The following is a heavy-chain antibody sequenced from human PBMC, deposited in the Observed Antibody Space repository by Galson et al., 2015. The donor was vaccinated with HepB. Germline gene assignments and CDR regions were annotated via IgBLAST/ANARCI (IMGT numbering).Heavy chain of an antibody. Sequence: SVKVSCKASGYTFTTYGISWVRQAPGQGLEWMGVIIAYNGNTNYAQKLQGRVTITTDTSKSTAYMELRSLRSDDTDVYYCARDDFWSGTYYYMDVWGKGTTVTVSS. V-gene: IGHV1-18*01. J-gene: IGHJ6*03. CDR2: IIAYNGNT. CDR1: GYTFTTYG. CDR3: ARDDFWSGTYYYMDV. D-gene: IGHD3-3*01.